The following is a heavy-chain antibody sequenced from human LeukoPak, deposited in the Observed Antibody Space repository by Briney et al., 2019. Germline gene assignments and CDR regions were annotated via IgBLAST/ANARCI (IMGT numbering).Heavy chain of an antibody. Sequence: SQTLSLTCTVSGGSISSGGYYWSWIRQHPGKGLEWIGHISYRGSTYYNSSLKSRVVISGDTSENQFSLKLRSVTAADTAVYYCARTGYSYGYSSNLFDYWGQGTLVTVSS. CDR2: ISYRGST. CDR3: ARTGYSYGYSSNLFDY. J-gene: IGHJ4*02. CDR1: GGSISSGGYY. D-gene: IGHD5-18*01. V-gene: IGHV4-31*03.